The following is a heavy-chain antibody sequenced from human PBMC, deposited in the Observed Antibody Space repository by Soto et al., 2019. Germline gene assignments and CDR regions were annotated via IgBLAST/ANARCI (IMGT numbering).Heavy chain of an antibody. CDR1: GGTFSSYA. V-gene: IGHV1-69*13. J-gene: IGHJ3*02. D-gene: IGHD1-26*01. Sequence: SVKVSCKASGGTFSSYAISWVRQAPGQGLEWMGGIIPIFGTANYAQKFQGRVTITADESTSTAYMELSSLRSEDTAVYYCARGGIVGATTTFDAFDIWGQGTMVTV. CDR2: IIPIFGTA. CDR3: ARGGIVGATTTFDAFDI.